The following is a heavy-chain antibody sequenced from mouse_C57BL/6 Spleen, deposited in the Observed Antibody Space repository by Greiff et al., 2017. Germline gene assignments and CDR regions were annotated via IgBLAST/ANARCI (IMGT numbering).Heavy chain of an antibody. Sequence: VQLKESGPELVKPGASVKIPCKASGYTFTDYNMDWVKQSHGKSLEWIGDINPNNGGTIYNQKFKGKATLTVDKSSSTAYMELRSLTSEDTAVYYCARRRDGYYYPAMDYWGQGTSVTVSS. D-gene: IGHD2-3*01. V-gene: IGHV1-18*01. CDR3: ARRRDGYYYPAMDY. CDR2: INPNNGGT. J-gene: IGHJ4*01. CDR1: GYTFTDYN.